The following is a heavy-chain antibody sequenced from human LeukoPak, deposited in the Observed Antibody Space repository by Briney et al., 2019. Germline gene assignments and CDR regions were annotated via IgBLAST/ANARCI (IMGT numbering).Heavy chain of an antibody. D-gene: IGHD6-13*01. Sequence: PGGSLRLSCAASGFTFDDYAMHWVRQAPGKGLEWVSGISWNSGSIGYADSVKGRFTISRDNAKNSLYLQMNSLRAEDTALYYCAKDSSSWYSWFDPWGQGTLVTVSS. V-gene: IGHV3-9*01. CDR2: ISWNSGSI. CDR1: GFTFDDYA. CDR3: AKDSSSWYSWFDP. J-gene: IGHJ5*02.